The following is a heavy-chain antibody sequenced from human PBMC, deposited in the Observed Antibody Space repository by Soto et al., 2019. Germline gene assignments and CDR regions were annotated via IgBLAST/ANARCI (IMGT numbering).Heavy chain of an antibody. D-gene: IGHD3-22*01. Sequence: ASVKVSCKASGYTFTGYYMHWVRQATGQGLEWMGWMNPNSGNTGYAQKFQGRVTMTRNTSISTAYMELSSLRSEDTAVYYCARLVYYDSSGYSNWFDPWGQGTLVTVSS. CDR1: GYTFTGYY. CDR2: MNPNSGNT. J-gene: IGHJ5*02. CDR3: ARLVYYDSSGYSNWFDP. V-gene: IGHV1-8*02.